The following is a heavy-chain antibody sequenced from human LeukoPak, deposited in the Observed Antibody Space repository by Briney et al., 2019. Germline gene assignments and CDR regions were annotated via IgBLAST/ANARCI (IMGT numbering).Heavy chain of an antibody. CDR1: GGSISSSSYY. CDR3: ARATSSHPGRYFDY. J-gene: IGHJ4*02. V-gene: IGHV4-39*07. Sequence: PSETLSLTCTVSGGSISSSSYYWGWIRQPPGKGLEWIGSIYYSGSTYYNPSLKSRVTISVDTSKNQFSLKLSSVTAADTAVYYCARATSSHPGRYFDYWGQGTLVTVSS. CDR2: IYYSGST. D-gene: IGHD6-13*01.